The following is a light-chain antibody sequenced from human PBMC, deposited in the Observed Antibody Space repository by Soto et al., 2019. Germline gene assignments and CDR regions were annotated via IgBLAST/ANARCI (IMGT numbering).Light chain of an antibody. V-gene: IGKV3-20*01. CDR2: GAS. Sequence: EIVLTQSPGSLSLSPGERATLSCRTSQSVSSRFIAWYQQQPGQAPRLLIFGASLRATGVPDRFSGSGSGTDFTLTISRLEPEDFAVYYCHQFESSLTFGQGTTVE. CDR1: QSVSSRF. J-gene: IGKJ1*01. CDR3: HQFESSLT.